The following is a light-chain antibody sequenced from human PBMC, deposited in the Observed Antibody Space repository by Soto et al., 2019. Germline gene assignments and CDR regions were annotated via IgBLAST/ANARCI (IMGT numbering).Light chain of an antibody. CDR2: DTS. CDR3: QQYDNWPPCT. Sequence: EIVMTQSPATLSVSPGERVTLSCRASQSVSRFLAWYQQRPGQAPRLLIYDTSTRATGVPARFSGSGSGTEFSLTISSLQSEDFAVYYCQQYDNWPPCTFGQGTELEVK. J-gene: IGKJ2*02. V-gene: IGKV3-15*01. CDR1: QSVSRF.